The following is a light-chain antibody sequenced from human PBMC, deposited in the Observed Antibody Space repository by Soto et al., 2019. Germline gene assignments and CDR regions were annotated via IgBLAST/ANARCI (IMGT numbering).Light chain of an antibody. J-gene: IGLJ3*02. CDR1: NSNIGAGYD. Sequence: QSVLTQPPSVSGAPGQRVTISCTGSNSNIGAGYDVHWYQHLPGTAPKLLIYGNSNRPSGVPDRFSGSKSGTSASLAITGLQAEDEADYYCQSYDSSLSGSWVFGGGTKLTVL. CDR3: QSYDSSLSGSWV. V-gene: IGLV1-40*01. CDR2: GNS.